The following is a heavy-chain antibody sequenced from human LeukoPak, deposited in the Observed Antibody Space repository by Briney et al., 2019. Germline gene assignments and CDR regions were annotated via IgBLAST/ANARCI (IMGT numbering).Heavy chain of an antibody. CDR2: INPSTGST. V-gene: IGHV1-46*01. D-gene: IGHD3-22*01. Sequence: ASVKVSCKASGYTFTSYHIFWVRQAPGQGLEWMGIINPSTGSTSYSQKFQGRVTMTRDMSTSTVYMELSSLRSEDTAFYYCARGVHVRVYDSNPHYGHYWGQGTLVTVSS. CDR3: ARGVHVRVYDSNPHYGHY. CDR1: GYTFTSYH. J-gene: IGHJ4*02.